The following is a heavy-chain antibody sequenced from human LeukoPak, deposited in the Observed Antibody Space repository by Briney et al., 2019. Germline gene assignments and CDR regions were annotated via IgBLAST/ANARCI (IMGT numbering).Heavy chain of an antibody. D-gene: IGHD4-17*01. Sequence: GGSLRLSCAASGFTFSSYAMSWVRQAPGKGLEWVSAISSSGGSTYYADSVKGRFTISRDNSKNTLYLQMNSLRAEDTAVYYCAKPHDYGDYGPGPVDYWGQGTLVTVSS. CDR3: AKPHDYGDYGPGPVDY. V-gene: IGHV3-23*01. J-gene: IGHJ4*02. CDR2: ISSSGGST. CDR1: GFTFSSYA.